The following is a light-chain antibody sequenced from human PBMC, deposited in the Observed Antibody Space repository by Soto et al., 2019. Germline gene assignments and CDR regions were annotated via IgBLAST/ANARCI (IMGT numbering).Light chain of an antibody. J-gene: IGKJ4*01. V-gene: IGKV3-15*01. CDR2: GAS. Sequence: EIVMTRSPATLSVSPGERATLSCRASQSVSSNLAWYQQKPGQAPRLLIYGASTRATDIPARFSGSGSGTEFTLTISSLQSEDFAVYYCQQYNNWPPLTFGGGTKVEI. CDR3: QQYNNWPPLT. CDR1: QSVSSN.